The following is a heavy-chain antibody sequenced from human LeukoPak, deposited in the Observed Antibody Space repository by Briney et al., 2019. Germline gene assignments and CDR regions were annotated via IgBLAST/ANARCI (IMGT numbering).Heavy chain of an antibody. J-gene: IGHJ4*02. CDR3: ARDARDFGWGNYFDY. Sequence: PGGSLRLSCAASGFTFSSGMHWVRQAPGKGLEWVAFIRYDENYKFYTDSVRGRFTISRDNSKNTLDLQMNRLRAEDTAIYYCARDARDFGWGNYFDYWGQGTLVTVSS. V-gene: IGHV3-30*02. D-gene: IGHD5-24*01. CDR2: IRYDENYK. CDR1: GFTFSSG.